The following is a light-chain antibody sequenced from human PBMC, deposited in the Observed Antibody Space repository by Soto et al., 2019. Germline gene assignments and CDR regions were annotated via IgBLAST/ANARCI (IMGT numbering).Light chain of an antibody. CDR2: GAS. Sequence: EIVFTQFLGTLSLSPGERATLSCRASQSVSSNYLAWYQQRPGQPPNLLIFGASNRAPGIPDRFSGSGSGTDFTLTISRLEPEDFAVYYCQQYGSSIKTFGQGTKVDIK. J-gene: IGKJ1*01. CDR1: QSVSSNY. V-gene: IGKV3-20*01. CDR3: QQYGSSIKT.